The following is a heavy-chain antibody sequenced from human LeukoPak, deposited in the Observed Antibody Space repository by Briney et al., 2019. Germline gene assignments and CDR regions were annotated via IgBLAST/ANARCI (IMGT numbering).Heavy chain of an antibody. D-gene: IGHD5-12*01. CDR1: GNSLSNLA. CDR2: ITPYNGNT. J-gene: IGHJ6*03. V-gene: IGHV1-18*01. Sequence: ASVKVSCKVSGNSLSNLAMHWVRQAPGQGLEWMGWITPYNGNTNYAQKLQGRVTLTTDTSTSTAYMELRSLRSDDTAVYYCAREDSGYDNYYYYYMDVWGKGTTVTVSS. CDR3: AREDSGYDNYYYYYMDV.